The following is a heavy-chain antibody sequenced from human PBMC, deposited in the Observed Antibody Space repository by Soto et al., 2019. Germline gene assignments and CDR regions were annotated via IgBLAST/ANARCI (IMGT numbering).Heavy chain of an antibody. CDR1: GFTLSSYA. Sequence: LRLSCAASGFTLSSYAMHWVRQAPGKGLEWVAVISYDGSNKYYADSVKCRFTISRDNSKNTLYLQMNSLRAEDTAVYYCARDRYDFWSCEPNYGMGLWGQGTPVTVSS. CDR3: ARDRYDFWSCEPNYGMGL. CDR2: ISYDGSNK. V-gene: IGHV3-30*14. J-gene: IGHJ6*02. D-gene: IGHD3-3*01.